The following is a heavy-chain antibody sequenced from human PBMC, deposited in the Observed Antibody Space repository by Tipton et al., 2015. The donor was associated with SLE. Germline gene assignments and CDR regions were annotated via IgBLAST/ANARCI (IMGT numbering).Heavy chain of an antibody. Sequence: TLSLTCTVSGVSISDYYWSWIRQPPGKGLEWIGHMYYTGSTAYNPSLQGRVTMSVDTSKNQFSLRLSSVTAADTAVYYCARDFVCDSISCSNWFDPWGQGTLVTVSS. CDR3: ARDFVCDSISCSNWFDP. J-gene: IGHJ5*02. D-gene: IGHD2-2*01. CDR1: GVSISDYY. V-gene: IGHV4-59*01. CDR2: MYYTGST.